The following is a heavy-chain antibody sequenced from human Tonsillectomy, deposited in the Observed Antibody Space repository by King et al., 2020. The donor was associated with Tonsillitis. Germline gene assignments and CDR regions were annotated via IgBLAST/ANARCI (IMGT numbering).Heavy chain of an antibody. CDR3: TRDAGELLPLGVFDI. V-gene: IGHV4-4*07. Sequence: QLQESGPGLVKPSETLSLTCTVPGGSISSYYWSWIRQPAGKGLEWIGRIYTSGSTNYNPSLKSRVTMSVDTSKNQFSLKLSSVTAADTAVYYCTRDAGELLPLGVFDIWGQGTMVTVSS. J-gene: IGHJ3*02. CDR2: IYTSGST. D-gene: IGHD1-26*01. CDR1: GGSISSYY.